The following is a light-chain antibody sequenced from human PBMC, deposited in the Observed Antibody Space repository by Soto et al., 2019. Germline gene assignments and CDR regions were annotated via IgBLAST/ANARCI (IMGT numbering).Light chain of an antibody. CDR2: GAS. J-gene: IGKJ1*01. CDR1: QSVSNNY. V-gene: IGKV3-20*01. Sequence: DIVLTQSPGTLSLSPGESATLSCRASQSVSNNYLAWYQQKPGQAPRLLIYGASSRATGIPDRFSGSGSGTELNLTISRLQSEDIAVYYCQKYNKWPQTCGQGTKVDIK. CDR3: QKYNKWPQT.